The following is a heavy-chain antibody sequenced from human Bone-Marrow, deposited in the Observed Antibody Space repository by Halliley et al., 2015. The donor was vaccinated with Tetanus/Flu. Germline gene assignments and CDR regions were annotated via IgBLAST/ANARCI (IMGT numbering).Heavy chain of an antibody. CDR3: ANPPRALPSRPRYFDY. CDR2: IAYDGVTQ. D-gene: IGHD6-6*01. Sequence: IAYDGVTQYYADAVKGRFPISSDNSNNTLYLQMNRLRPEDPAVYYCANPPRALPSRPRYFDYWGQGALATVSS. V-gene: IGHV3-30*18. J-gene: IGHJ4*02.